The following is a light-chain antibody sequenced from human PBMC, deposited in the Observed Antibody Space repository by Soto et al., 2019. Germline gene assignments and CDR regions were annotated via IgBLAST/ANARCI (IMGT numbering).Light chain of an antibody. V-gene: IGKV3-20*01. J-gene: IGKJ4*01. CDR1: QTVRNNY. Sequence: EFVLTQCPGTLSLCPGERATLSCRPSQTVRNNYLAWYQQKRGQAPRLLIYGASSRATGIPDRFSGSGYGTDFNLTISRLETEDFAVYYCQQYVSSPLTFGGGTKVDIK. CDR2: GAS. CDR3: QQYVSSPLT.